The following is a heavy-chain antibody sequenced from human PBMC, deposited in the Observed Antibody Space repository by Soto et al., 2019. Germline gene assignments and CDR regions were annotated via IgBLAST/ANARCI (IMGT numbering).Heavy chain of an antibody. Sequence: NPSETLSLTGTVSGGSISSYYWSWIRQPPGKGLEWIGYIYYSGSTNYNPSLKSRVTISVDTSKNQFSLKLSSVTAADTAVYYCARDYYYGMDVWGQGTTVTVSS. CDR1: GGSISSYY. CDR2: IYYSGST. J-gene: IGHJ6*02. CDR3: ARDYYYGMDV. V-gene: IGHV4-59*01.